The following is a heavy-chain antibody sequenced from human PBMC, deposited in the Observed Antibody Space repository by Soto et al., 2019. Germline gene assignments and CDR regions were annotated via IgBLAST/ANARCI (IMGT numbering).Heavy chain of an antibody. CDR1: GGTFSSYA. D-gene: IGHD6-19*01. Sequence: GASVKVSCKASGGTFSSYAISWVRQAPGQGLEWMGGIIPIFGTANYAQKFQGRVTITADESTSTAYMELSSLRSEDTAVYYCARDQMGKAVAGAPRYGMDVWGQGTTVTVSS. V-gene: IGHV1-69*13. J-gene: IGHJ6*02. CDR3: ARDQMGKAVAGAPRYGMDV. CDR2: IIPIFGTA.